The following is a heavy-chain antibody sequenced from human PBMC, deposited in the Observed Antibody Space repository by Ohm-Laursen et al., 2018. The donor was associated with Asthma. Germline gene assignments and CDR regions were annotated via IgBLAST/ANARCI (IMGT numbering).Heavy chain of an antibody. CDR1: GGSISSYY. J-gene: IGHJ3*02. CDR3: ARSDHRGAFDI. D-gene: IGHD3-10*01. CDR2: IYYSGST. V-gene: IGHV4-30-4*08. Sequence: TLSLTCTVSGGSISSYYWSWIRQPPGKGLEWIGYIYYSGSTYYNPSLKSRVTISVDTSKNQFSLKLSSVTAADTAVYYCARSDHRGAFDIWGQGAMVTVSS.